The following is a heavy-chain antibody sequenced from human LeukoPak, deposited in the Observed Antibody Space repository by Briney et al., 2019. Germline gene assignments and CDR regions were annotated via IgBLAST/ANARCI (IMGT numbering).Heavy chain of an antibody. CDR1: GYSFTGYY. Sequence: ASVKVSCKASGYSFTGYYMHWVRQAPGQGLEWMGRINPNSGGTNYAQKFQGRVTMTRDTSISTAYMELSRLRSDDTAVYCCARGLRTIFGVGLTNFDAFDIWGQGTMVTVSS. J-gene: IGHJ3*02. D-gene: IGHD3-3*01. CDR2: INPNSGGT. V-gene: IGHV1-2*06. CDR3: ARGLRTIFGVGLTNFDAFDI.